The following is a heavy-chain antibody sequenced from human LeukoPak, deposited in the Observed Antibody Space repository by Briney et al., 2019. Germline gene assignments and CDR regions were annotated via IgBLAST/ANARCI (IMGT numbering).Heavy chain of an antibody. J-gene: IGHJ6*03. V-gene: IGHV4-39*07. Sequence: SETLSLTRTVSGGSVSSSNFYWAWIRQPPGKGLEWIGSIYYTGNTFYNPSLKSRGTLSIDTSKNQFSLKLSSVTAADTAVYYCARDGADADYYDSSGYPYYYYYMDVWGKGTTVTVSS. D-gene: IGHD3-22*01. CDR2: IYYTGNT. CDR1: GGSVSSSNFY. CDR3: ARDGADADYYDSSGYPYYYYYMDV.